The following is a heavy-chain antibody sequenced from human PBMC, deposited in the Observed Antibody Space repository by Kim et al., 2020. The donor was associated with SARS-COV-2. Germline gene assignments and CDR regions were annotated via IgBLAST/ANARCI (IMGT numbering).Heavy chain of an antibody. CDR1: GFTFSDYY. J-gene: IGHJ4*02. D-gene: IGHD3-10*01. Sequence: GGSLRLSCAASGFTFSDYYMSWIRQAPGKGLEWVSYISSSGSTIYYADSVKGRFTISRDNAKNSLYLQMNSLRAEDTAVYYCARDGTEYYYGSGSYYKGVFDYWGQGNLVTVSS. CDR3: ARDGTEYYYGSGSYYKGVFDY. CDR2: ISSSGSTI. V-gene: IGHV3-11*01.